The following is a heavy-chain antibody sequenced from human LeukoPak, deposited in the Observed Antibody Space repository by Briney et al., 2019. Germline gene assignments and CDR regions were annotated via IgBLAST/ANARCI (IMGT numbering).Heavy chain of an antibody. Sequence: PGGSLRLSCAASGFTFSSYAMGWVRQAPGKGLDGVSAISGSGGSTYYADSVKGRFTISRDNSKNTLYLQMNSLRAEDTAVYYCAKGPNLGATLNYWGQGTLVTVSS. V-gene: IGHV3-23*01. J-gene: IGHJ4*02. CDR3: AKGPNLGATLNY. CDR1: GFTFSSYA. CDR2: ISGSGGST. D-gene: IGHD1-26*01.